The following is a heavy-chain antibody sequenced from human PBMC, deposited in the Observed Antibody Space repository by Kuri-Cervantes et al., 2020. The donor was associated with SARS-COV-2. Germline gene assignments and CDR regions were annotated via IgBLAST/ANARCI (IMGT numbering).Heavy chain of an antibody. J-gene: IGHJ6*02. CDR3: ARLPPNCSGGSCYDGYYYYGMDV. D-gene: IGHD2-15*01. CDR2: IYPGDSDT. Sequence: KVSCKGSGYSFTSYWIGWVRQMPGKGLEWMGIIYPGDSDTRYSPPFQGQVTISADKSISTAYLQWSSLKASDTAMYYCARLPPNCSGGSCYDGYYYYGMDVWGQGTTVTVSS. V-gene: IGHV5-51*01. CDR1: GYSFTSYW.